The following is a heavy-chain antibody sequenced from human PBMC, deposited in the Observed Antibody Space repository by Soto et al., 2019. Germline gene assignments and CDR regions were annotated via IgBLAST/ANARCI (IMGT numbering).Heavy chain of an antibody. Sequence: QVHLGESGPGLVSPSQTLSLTCIVSGGSISSGDYYWSWIRQSPGKDLHWIGYIFHNGDTFYNPSLESRLTISADTSKNQFSLKLRSVTAADTAMYYCARSHYRLGASDIWGLGTMVTVSS. J-gene: IGHJ3*02. D-gene: IGHD3-10*01. V-gene: IGHV4-30-4*01. CDR2: IFHNGDT. CDR3: ARSHYRLGASDI. CDR1: GGSISSGDYY.